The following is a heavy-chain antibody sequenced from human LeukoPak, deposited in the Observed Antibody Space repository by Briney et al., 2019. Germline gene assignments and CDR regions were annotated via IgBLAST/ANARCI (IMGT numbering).Heavy chain of an antibody. CDR1: GFTFERYV. Sequence: GGSLRLSCVTSGFTFERYVMHWMRLAPGKGLECVSSIHPNNGGVGYAASVKGRFAISRDDARNSLYLEMTSLRPEDTAVYYCVKDAPNGSVDFWGRGTLVTVSS. CDR3: VKDAPNGSVDF. J-gene: IGHJ4*02. V-gene: IGHV3-9*01. D-gene: IGHD2-8*01. CDR2: IHPNNGGV.